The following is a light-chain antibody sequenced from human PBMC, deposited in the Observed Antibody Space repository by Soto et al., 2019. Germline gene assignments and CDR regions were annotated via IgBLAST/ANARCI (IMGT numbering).Light chain of an antibody. V-gene: IGKV3-15*01. CDR2: GAS. Sequence: ETVMTQSPATLSMSPGERATLSCRASQSLNSDLAWYQQKPGQAPRLLIYGASTRATGLPGRFSGSGSGTEFTLTISSLQSEDFAVYYCQQYTSWPLTFGGGNKLDLK. CDR3: QQYTSWPLT. J-gene: IGKJ4*01. CDR1: QSLNSD.